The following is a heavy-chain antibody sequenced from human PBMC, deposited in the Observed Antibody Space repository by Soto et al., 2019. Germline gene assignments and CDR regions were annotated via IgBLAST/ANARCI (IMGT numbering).Heavy chain of an antibody. Sequence: ASVKVSCTASGYTCTGCYMHWVRQAPGQGLEWMGWINPNSGGTNYAQKFQGWVTMTRDTSISTAYMELSRLRSDDTAVYYCARVREYSSSLDDPFDIWRQGTMVTVSS. J-gene: IGHJ3*02. CDR3: ARVREYSSSLDDPFDI. CDR2: INPNSGGT. D-gene: IGHD6-6*01. CDR1: GYTCTGCY. V-gene: IGHV1-2*04.